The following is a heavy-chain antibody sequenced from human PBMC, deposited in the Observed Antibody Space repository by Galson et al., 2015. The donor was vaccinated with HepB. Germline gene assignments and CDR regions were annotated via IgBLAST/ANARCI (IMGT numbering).Heavy chain of an antibody. V-gene: IGHV6-1*01. CDR1: GDSVSSNSAA. Sequence: CAISGDSVSSNSAAWTWIRQSPSRGLEWLGRTYYRFKWFSDYAESVKSRIAINPDTSKNQFSLQLNSVTPEDTAVYYCARDMVQGVTRYYFDAWGQGTQVTVSS. CDR3: ARDMVQGVTRYYFDA. D-gene: IGHD3-10*01. CDR2: TYYRFKWFS. J-gene: IGHJ4*02.